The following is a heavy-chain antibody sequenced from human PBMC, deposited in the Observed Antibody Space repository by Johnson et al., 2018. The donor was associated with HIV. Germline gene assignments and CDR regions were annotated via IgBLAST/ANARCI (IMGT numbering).Heavy chain of an antibody. Sequence: QVQLVESGGGVVQPGRSLRLSCAASGFTFSSYAMHWVRQAPGKGLEWVAVISYDGSNKYYADSVKGRFTISRDNSTNTLYLQMNSLRAEDTAVYYCASDLTLWKARGDAFDIWGQGTMVTVSS. CDR1: GFTFSSYA. CDR2: ISYDGSNK. CDR3: ASDLTLWKARGDAFDI. J-gene: IGHJ3*02. D-gene: IGHD3-10*01. V-gene: IGHV3-30-3*01.